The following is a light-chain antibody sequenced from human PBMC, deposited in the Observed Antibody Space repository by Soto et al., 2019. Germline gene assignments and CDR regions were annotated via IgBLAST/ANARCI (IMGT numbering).Light chain of an antibody. CDR2: GAS. J-gene: IGKJ1*01. CDR1: QSISSN. Sequence: VVMTQSPATLSVSPGERATLSCRASQSISSNLAWYQQKPGQAPRLLIYGASTRATGIPARFSGSGSGTEFTLTISSLQSEDFAIYYCQQRSNWPSFGQGTKVEIK. V-gene: IGKV3-15*01. CDR3: QQRSNWPS.